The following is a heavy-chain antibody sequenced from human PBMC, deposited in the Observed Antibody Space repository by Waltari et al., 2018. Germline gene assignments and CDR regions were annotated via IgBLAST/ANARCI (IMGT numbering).Heavy chain of an antibody. CDR1: GYTFTDFF. V-gene: IGHV1-2*06. Sequence: QVQLVQSGAEVKESGASVKVSCKASGYTFTDFFIHWVRQAPGQGLEWMGRINPKRGDTRYTQRFQGRVTMTGDTSMTTAYMELTGLRSDDTAIYYGARSGGGTTTFGVAEWGQGSLVTVSS. CDR2: INPKRGDT. CDR3: ARSGGGTTTFGVAE. D-gene: IGHD3-3*01. J-gene: IGHJ4*02.